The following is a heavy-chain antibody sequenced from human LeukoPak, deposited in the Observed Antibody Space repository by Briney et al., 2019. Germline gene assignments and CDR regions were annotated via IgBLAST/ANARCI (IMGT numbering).Heavy chain of an antibody. CDR3: ARGTPTTRDFDS. D-gene: IGHD4-11*01. CDR1: GFTFSNYN. CDR2: ISGSSEYI. J-gene: IGHJ4*02. Sequence: PGGSLRLSCAASGFTFSNYNMNWVRQAPGKGLEWVSFISGSSEYIYYADSVKGRFTISRDNAKNSLYLQMNSLRAEDTAVYYCARGTPTTRDFDSWGQGTLVTVSS. V-gene: IGHV3-21*01.